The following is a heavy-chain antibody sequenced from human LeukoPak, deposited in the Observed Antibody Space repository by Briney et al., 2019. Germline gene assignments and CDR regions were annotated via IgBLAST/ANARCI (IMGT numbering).Heavy chain of an antibody. D-gene: IGHD6-19*01. CDR3: ARDSKYSSGWYQGY. Sequence: ASVKVSCKASGYTFTSYGISWVRQAPGQGLEWMGWISAYNGNTNYAQKLQGRVTMTTDTSTSTAYMELSSLRSEDTAVYYCARDSKYSSGWYQGYWGQGTLVTVSS. CDR1: GYTFTSYG. CDR2: ISAYNGNT. J-gene: IGHJ4*02. V-gene: IGHV1-18*01.